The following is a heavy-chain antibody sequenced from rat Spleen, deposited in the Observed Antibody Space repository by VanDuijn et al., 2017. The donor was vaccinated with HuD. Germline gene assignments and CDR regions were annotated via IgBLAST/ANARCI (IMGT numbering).Heavy chain of an antibody. J-gene: IGHJ2*01. V-gene: IGHV5-7*01. CDR1: GFIFSNFD. CDR2: ISYDGNNT. Sequence: EVQLVESGGGLVQPGRSLKLSCAASGFIFSNFDMAWVRPAPKKGLEWVAYISYDGNNTYYRDSVKGRFTISRDNAKSTLSLQMDSLRSDDTATYYCARHWGYWGQGVMVTVSS. CDR3: ARHWGY. D-gene: IGHD4-6*01.